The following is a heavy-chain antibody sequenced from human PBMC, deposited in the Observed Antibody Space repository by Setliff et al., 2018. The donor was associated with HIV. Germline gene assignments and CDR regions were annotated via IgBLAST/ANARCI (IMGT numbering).Heavy chain of an antibody. CDR1: GYSFSIYA. J-gene: IGHJ4*02. CDR2: INAGNGDT. CDR3: SRVTENYYDY. V-gene: IGHV1-3*01. Sequence: ASVKVSCKASGYSFSIYAMHWVRQAPGQSLEWMGWINAGNGDTRYSQTFQGRVTLTRDTSASTAYMELSSLTSEDAAVYYWSRVTENYYDYWGQGTLVTVSS. D-gene: IGHD2-21*02.